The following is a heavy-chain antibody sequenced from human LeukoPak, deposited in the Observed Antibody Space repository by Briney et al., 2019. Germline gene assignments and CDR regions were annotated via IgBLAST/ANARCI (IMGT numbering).Heavy chain of an antibody. CDR3: AKGLTMIGDDPGDY. J-gene: IGHJ4*02. CDR2: ISYDRSDK. D-gene: IGHD3-22*01. V-gene: IGHV3-30*18. Sequence: GGSLRLSCAASGFTFDDYGMSWVRQAPGKGLEWVAVISYDRSDKYYADSVKGRFTISRDNSKNTLYLQMNSLRVEDTALYYCAKGLTMIGDDPGDYWGQGTLVTVSS. CDR1: GFTFDDYG.